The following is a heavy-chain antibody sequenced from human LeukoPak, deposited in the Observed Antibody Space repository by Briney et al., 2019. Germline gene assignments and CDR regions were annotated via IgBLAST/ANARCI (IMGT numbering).Heavy chain of an antibody. CDR1: GGTFSNYD. CDR2: IIPKFGTV. D-gene: IGHD3-3*01. V-gene: IGHV1-69*13. CDR3: ATPRVYYDFWSGYPPFDY. Sequence: SVKVSCKASGGTFSNYDMSWVRQAPGQGLEWMGGIIPKFGTVNYAQNFQDRVTITADESTSTAYMELSSLRSEDTAVYYCATPRVYYDFWSGYPPFDYWGQGTLVTVSS. J-gene: IGHJ4*02.